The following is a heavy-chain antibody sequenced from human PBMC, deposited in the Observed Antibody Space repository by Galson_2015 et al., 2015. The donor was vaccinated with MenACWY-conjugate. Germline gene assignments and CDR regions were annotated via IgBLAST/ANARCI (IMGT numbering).Heavy chain of an antibody. CDR3: ATTGGRAVAGTD. CDR1: GFTFSDFW. CDR2: IKQGGGKK. D-gene: IGHD6-19*01. V-gene: IGHV3-7*03. Sequence: SLRLSCAASGFTFSDFWMTWVRQAPGKGLEWVANIKQGGGKKYYVDSVKGRFTISRDNAQKSLYLQMNSLRAEDTAVYYCATTGGRAVAGTDWGQATLVAVSS. J-gene: IGHJ4*02.